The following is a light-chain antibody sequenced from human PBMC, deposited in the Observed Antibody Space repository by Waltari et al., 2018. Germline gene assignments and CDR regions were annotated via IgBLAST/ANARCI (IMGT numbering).Light chain of an antibody. J-gene: IGKJ2*01. CDR3: LQYYSRPYT. CDR2: AAS. V-gene: IGKV1-9*01. CDR1: QGINIY. Sequence: DIQLTQSPSFLSASVGDRVTITCRASQGINIYLAWYQQKPGKAPKLLIYAASTLQSGVPSRFSGSGSGTEFTLTISSLQAEDVAVYFCLQYYSRPYTFGQGTKLDIK.